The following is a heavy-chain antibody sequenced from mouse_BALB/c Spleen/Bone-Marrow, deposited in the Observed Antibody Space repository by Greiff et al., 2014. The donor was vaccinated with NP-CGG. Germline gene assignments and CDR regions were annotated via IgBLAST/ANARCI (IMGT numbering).Heavy chain of an antibody. J-gene: IGHJ2*01. Sequence: KLMASMGCLVNSEGLLKLSCAASGSAFCTYDISCVRQAPVTSLEWVAYISSGGGSTYYPDTVKGRFTISRDNAKNTLYLQMSSLKSEDTAMYYCARHRYYFDYWGQGTTLTVSS. CDR2: ISSGGGST. CDR3: ARHRYYFDY. CDR1: GSAFCTYD. V-gene: IGHV5-12-1*01.